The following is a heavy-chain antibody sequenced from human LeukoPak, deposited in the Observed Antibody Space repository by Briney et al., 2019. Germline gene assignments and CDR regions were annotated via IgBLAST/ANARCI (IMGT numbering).Heavy chain of an antibody. V-gene: IGHV3-23*01. Sequence: GGSLRLSCAASGFTFSSYAMSWVRQAPGKGLEWVSAISGSGGSTYYADSVKGRFTISRDNAKNSLYLQMNSLRVEDTAVYYCARDSDGAWLNWGQGTMITVSS. D-gene: IGHD3-9*01. CDR3: ARDSDGAWLN. J-gene: IGHJ3*01. CDR2: ISGSGGST. CDR1: GFTFSSYA.